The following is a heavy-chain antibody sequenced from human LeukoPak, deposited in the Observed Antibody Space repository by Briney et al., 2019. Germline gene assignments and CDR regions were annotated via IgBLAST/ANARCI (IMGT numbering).Heavy chain of an antibody. V-gene: IGHV1-18*01. CDR2: ISAYNGNT. Sequence: ASVKVSCKASGYTFTSYGISWVRQAPGQGLEWMGWISAYNGNTNYAQKLQGRVTMTTDTSTSTAYMELRSLRSDDTAVYYCARVQIPAAIPTEIDYWGQGTLVTVSS. CDR1: GYTFTSYG. J-gene: IGHJ4*02. CDR3: ARVQIPAAIPTEIDY. D-gene: IGHD2-2*02.